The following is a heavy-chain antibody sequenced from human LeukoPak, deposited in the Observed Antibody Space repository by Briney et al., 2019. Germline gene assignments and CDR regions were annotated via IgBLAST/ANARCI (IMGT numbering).Heavy chain of an antibody. CDR1: GGSFSGYY. CDR2: INHSGST. J-gene: IGHJ6*03. Sequence: SETLSLTCAVYGGSFSGYYWSWIRQPPGKGLEWIGEINHSGSTNYNPSLKSRVTISVDTSKNQFSLQLNSVTPEDTAVYYCARGTKILAVVVPAGYYYYYMDVWGKGTTVTISS. CDR3: ARGTKILAVVVPAGYYYYYMDV. D-gene: IGHD2-2*01. V-gene: IGHV4-34*01.